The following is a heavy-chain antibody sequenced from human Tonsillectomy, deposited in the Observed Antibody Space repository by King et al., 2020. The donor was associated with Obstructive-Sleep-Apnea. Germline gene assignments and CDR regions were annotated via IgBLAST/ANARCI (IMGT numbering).Heavy chain of an antibody. D-gene: IGHD1-26*01. CDR2: IRSKDDSYAT. Sequence: VQLVESGGGLVQPGGSLKLSCAASGFTFSASAVHWVRQASGKGLEWVGRIRSKDDSYATAYAASVKGRFTISRDDSKNTGYLQMNSLKTEDTAGYYCTRRGVMGATTGYYWGQGTLVTVSS. V-gene: IGHV3-73*02. J-gene: IGHJ4*02. CDR1: GFTFSASA. CDR3: TRRGVMGATTGYY.